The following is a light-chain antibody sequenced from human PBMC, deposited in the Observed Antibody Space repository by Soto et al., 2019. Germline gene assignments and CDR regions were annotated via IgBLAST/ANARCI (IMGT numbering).Light chain of an antibody. CDR3: SSYKSGSTL. CDR1: NTDLGGYDS. CDR2: EVS. Sequence: QSVLTQPASVSGSPGHSITIPCTGINTDLGGYDSVSWYQQHPGNASQLILYEVSNRPSGVSNRFSGSKSGNTASLTISGLQPEDEADYYCSSYKSGSTLFGGGTKVTVL. V-gene: IGLV2-14*01. J-gene: IGLJ2*01.